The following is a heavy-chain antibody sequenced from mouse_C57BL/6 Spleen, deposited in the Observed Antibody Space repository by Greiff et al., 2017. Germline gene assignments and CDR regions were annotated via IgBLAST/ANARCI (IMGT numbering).Heavy chain of an antibody. J-gene: IGHJ4*01. CDR2: ISYDGSN. D-gene: IGHD1-1*01. V-gene: IGHV3-6*01. CDR3: AREGSSHAMDY. Sequence: EVKLMESGPGLVKPSQSLSLTCSVTGYSITSGYYWNWIRQFPGNKLEWMGYISYDGSNNYNPSLKNRISITRDTSKNQFFLKLNSVTTEDTATYYCAREGSSHAMDYWGQGTSVTVSS. CDR1: GYSITSGYY.